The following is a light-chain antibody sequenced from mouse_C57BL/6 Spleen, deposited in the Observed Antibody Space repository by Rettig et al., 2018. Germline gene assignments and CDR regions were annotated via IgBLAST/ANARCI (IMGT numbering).Light chain of an antibody. V-gene: IGKV8-19*01. CDR3: QNDYSYPYT. CDR1: QSLLNSGNQKNY. Sequence: DIVMTQSPSSLTVTAGEKVTMSCKSSQSLLNSGNQKNYLTWYQQKPGQPPKLLIYWASTRESGVLDRFTGSGSGTDFTLTISSVQAEDLAVYYCQNDYSYPYTFGGG. CDR2: WAS. J-gene: IGKJ2*01.